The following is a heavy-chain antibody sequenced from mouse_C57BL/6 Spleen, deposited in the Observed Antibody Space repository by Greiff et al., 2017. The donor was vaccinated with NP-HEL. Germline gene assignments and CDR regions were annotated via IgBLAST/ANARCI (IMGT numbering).Heavy chain of an antibody. CDR1: GYTFTDYY. J-gene: IGHJ4*01. CDR3: ARAYDYEYAMDY. D-gene: IGHD2-4*01. CDR2: INPYNGGT. V-gene: IGHV1-19*01. Sequence: VQLQQSGPVLVKPGASVKMSCKASGYTFTDYYMNWVKQSHGKSLEWIGVINPYNGGTSYNQKFKGKATLTVDKSSSTAYMELNSLTSEDSAVYYCARAYDYEYAMDYWGQGTSVTVSS.